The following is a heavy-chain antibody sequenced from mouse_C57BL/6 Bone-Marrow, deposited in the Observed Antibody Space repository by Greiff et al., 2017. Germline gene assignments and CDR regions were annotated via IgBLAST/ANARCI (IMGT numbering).Heavy chain of an antibody. D-gene: IGHD2-2*01. CDR3: ARRGRDGYDLDY. CDR1: GYAFSSSW. J-gene: IGHJ2*01. Sequence: QVQLKESGPELVKPGASVKISCKASGYAFSSSWMNWVKQRPGKGLEWLGRMYPGDGDTNYNGKFKGKATLTADKSSSTAYMQLSSLTSEDSAVYFCARRGRDGYDLDYWGQGTTLTVSS. CDR2: MYPGDGDT. V-gene: IGHV1-82*01.